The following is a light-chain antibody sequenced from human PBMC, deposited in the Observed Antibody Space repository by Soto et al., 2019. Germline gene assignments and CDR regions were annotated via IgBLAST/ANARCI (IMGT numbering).Light chain of an antibody. CDR3: QQYGSSSWT. CDR2: GAS. Sequence: EIVLTQSPGTLSLSPGERATLSCRASQSVSSSYLAWYQQKPGQAPRLLIYGASSRATGIPDRFSGSGSGTDFTLTISRLEPGDFAVYSCQQYGSSSWTFGQGTKVDIK. V-gene: IGKV3-20*01. J-gene: IGKJ1*01. CDR1: QSVSSSY.